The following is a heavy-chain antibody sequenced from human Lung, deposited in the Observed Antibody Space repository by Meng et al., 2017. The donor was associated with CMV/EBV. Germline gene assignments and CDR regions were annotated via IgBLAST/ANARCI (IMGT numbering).Heavy chain of an antibody. CDR2: IYGNGGRA. J-gene: IGHJ4*02. CDR1: GFTFTGSD. CDR3: AKVHCGATSCSRIEN. Sequence: GGSXRLXCVASGFTFTGSDMAWVRQAPGKGLEWVAAIYGNGGRAYYADSVRGRFTISRDNSKNTLFVQMNSLRVEDTAVYYCAKVHCGATSCSRIENCGQGTXVTVSS. V-gene: IGHV3-23*01. D-gene: IGHD2-15*01.